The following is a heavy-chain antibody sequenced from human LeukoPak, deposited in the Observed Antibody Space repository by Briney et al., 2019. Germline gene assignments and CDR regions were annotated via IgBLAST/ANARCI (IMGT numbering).Heavy chain of an antibody. CDR3: ARDKVVGATNFDY. J-gene: IGHJ4*02. CDR2: IKQDGSEK. D-gene: IGHD1-26*01. V-gene: IGHV3-7*01. CDR1: GFNFDDYG. Sequence: GGSLRLSCAASGFNFDDYGMSWVRQAPGKGLEWVANIKQDGSEKYYVDSVKGRFTISRDNAKNSLYLQMNSLRAEDTAVYYCARDKVVGATNFDYWGQGTLVTVSS.